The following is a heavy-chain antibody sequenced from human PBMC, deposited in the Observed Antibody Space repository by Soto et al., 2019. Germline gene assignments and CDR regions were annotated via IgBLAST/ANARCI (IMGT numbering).Heavy chain of an antibody. Sequence: ASVKVSCKASGYTFTGYYMHWVRQAPGQGLEWMGWINPNSDGTNYAQKFQGWVNMTRDTSISTAYMELSRLRSDDTAVYYCARGQEGRPYDILTGPTYYYYGMDVWGQGTTVTVSS. V-gene: IGHV1-2*04. CDR1: GYTFTGYY. CDR2: INPNSDGT. CDR3: ARGQEGRPYDILTGPTYYYYGMDV. D-gene: IGHD3-9*01. J-gene: IGHJ6*02.